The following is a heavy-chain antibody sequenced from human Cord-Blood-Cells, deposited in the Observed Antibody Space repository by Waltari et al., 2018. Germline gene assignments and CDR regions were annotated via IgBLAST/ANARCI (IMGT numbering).Heavy chain of an antibody. CDR3: ARLSCSSTSCYYYYYYYMDV. CDR2: IYYSGST. V-gene: IGHV4-39*01. Sequence: QLQLQESGPGLVKPSETLSLTCTVSGGSISSSSYYWGWIRQPPGKGLEWIGSIYYSGSTYYNPSLKSRVTRSVETSKNQFSLKLGSVTAADTAVYYCARLSCSSTSCYYYYYYYMDVWGKGTTVTVAS. D-gene: IGHD2-2*01. CDR1: GGSISSSSYY. J-gene: IGHJ6*03.